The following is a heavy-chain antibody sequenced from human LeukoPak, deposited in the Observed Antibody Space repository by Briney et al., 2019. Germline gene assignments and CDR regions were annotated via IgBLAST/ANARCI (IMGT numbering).Heavy chain of an antibody. V-gene: IGHV1-2*02. CDR3: ARGAGSYWYFDL. CDR2: IDPNSGDT. D-gene: IGHD6-13*01. CDR1: GYTFTGYY. Sequence: ASVNVSCMASGYTFTGYYMHWVRQAPGQGLEWMGWIDPNSGDTNYAQKFQGSVTMTRDTSISTADMELSRLRSDDTAVYYCARGAGSYWYFDLWGRGTLVTVSS. J-gene: IGHJ2*01.